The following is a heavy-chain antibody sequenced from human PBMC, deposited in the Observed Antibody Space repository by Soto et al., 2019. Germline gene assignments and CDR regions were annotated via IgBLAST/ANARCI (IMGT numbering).Heavy chain of an antibody. D-gene: IGHD5-18*01. CDR3: ARSLTAMGTGLDY. V-gene: IGHV3-30*03. CDR2: ISYDGSNK. Sequence: PGGSLRLSCAASGFTFSSYGMHWVRQAPGKGLEWVAVISYDGSNKYYADSVKGRFTISRDNSKNTLYLQMNSLRAEDTAVYYCARSLTAMGTGLDYWGQGTLVTVSS. J-gene: IGHJ4*02. CDR1: GFTFSSYG.